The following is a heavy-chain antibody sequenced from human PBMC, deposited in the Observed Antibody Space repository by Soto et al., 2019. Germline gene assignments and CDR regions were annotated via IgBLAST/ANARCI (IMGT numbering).Heavy chain of an antibody. V-gene: IGHV3-23*01. CDR1: GFTFSVYA. CDR3: AKALYGGFTY. CDR2: ISGSGDST. Sequence: EVRLLESGGGLVQPGGSLRLSCAASGFTFSVYAMSWVRQAPGKGLEWVSGISGSGDSTHYADSVKGRFTVSRDNSKSMLYLQTNSLSAEGTAIYYCAKALYGGFTYWGQGTLVTVSS. J-gene: IGHJ4*02. D-gene: IGHD3-10*01.